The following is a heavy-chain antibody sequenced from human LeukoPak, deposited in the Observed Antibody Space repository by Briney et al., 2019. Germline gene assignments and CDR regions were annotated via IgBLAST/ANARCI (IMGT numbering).Heavy chain of an antibody. V-gene: IGHV4-61*01. Sequence: SETLSLTCTVSGGSVSRGSYYWSWIRQPPGKGLEWIGYIYYSGSTNYNPSLKSRVTISVDTSKNQSSLKLSSVTAADTAVYYCARDRRGYSYGIDYWGQGTLVTVSS. CDR3: ARDRRGYSYGIDY. CDR1: GGSVSRGSYY. J-gene: IGHJ4*02. D-gene: IGHD5-18*01. CDR2: IYYSGST.